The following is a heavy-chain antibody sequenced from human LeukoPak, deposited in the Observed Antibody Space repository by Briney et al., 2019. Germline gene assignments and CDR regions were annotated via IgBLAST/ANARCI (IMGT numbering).Heavy chain of an antibody. CDR2: INPNSGGT. CDR1: GYTFTGYY. CDR3: ARARDYGGNGWFDP. V-gene: IGHV1-2*02. J-gene: IGHJ5*02. Sequence: ASVKVSCKASGYTFTGYYMHWVRQAPGQGLEWMGWINPNSGGTNYAQKFQGRVTMTRDTSISTAYMELSRLRSDDTAVYYCARARDYGGNGWFDPWGQGTLVTVSS. D-gene: IGHD4-23*01.